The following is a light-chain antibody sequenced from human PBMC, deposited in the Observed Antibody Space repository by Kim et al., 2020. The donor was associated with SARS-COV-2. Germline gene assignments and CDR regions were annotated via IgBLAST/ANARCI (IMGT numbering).Light chain of an antibody. J-gene: IGKJ2*01. CDR3: QQYNNWPPMYT. V-gene: IGKV3-15*01. CDR2: GAS. CDR1: QSGSSN. Sequence: SPGERDSLSCRASQSGSSNLAWYQQKPGQDPRLRIYGASTRATGIPARFSGSGSGTEFTLTVSSLQSEDFAVYYCQQYNNWPPMYTFGQGTKLEI.